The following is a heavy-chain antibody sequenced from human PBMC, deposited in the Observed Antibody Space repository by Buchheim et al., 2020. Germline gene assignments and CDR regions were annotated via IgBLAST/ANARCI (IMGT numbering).Heavy chain of an antibody. J-gene: IGHJ4*02. Sequence: EVQVVESGGGLVKPGGSLRLSCAASGFTFRNYNINWVRQAPGKGLEWVSSISSSGSFIYYADSVKGRFTISRDNAKNSLSLQMNSLRAEDTAVYYCARESISSSSGWYVFDYWGQGTL. D-gene: IGHD6-19*01. CDR1: GFTFRNYN. CDR3: ARESISSSSGWYVFDY. CDR2: ISSSGSFI. V-gene: IGHV3-21*01.